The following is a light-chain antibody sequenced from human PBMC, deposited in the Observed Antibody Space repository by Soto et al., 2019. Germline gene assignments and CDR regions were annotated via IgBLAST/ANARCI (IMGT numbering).Light chain of an antibody. Sequence: SVLTQSPSSLSLSPGRRSTVACRAGQSVSSSYLAWYQQKPAQAPRLXIYGASSRATGIPDRFSGSGSATDFTLTISRLEPEDFAVYYCQQYGSSPKLTFGGGTKVDIK. J-gene: IGKJ4*01. V-gene: IGKV3-20*01. CDR3: QQYGSSPKLT. CDR1: QSVSSSY. CDR2: GAS.